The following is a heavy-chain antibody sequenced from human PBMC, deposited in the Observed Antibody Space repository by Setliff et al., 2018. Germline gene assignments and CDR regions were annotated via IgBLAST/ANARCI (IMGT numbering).Heavy chain of an antibody. D-gene: IGHD4-17*01. Sequence: PSETLSLTCDVSNFSISSGYYWGWVRQPPGKGLEWIATIYYGGGTYYNPSLKSRVTISLDMSKNQFSLRLNSLTAADTAVYFCARHRRPDYGDFISWYFDLWGRGTRVTVSS. CDR3: ARHRRPDYGDFISWYFDL. CDR2: IYYGGGT. V-gene: IGHV4-38-2*01. CDR1: NFSISSGYY. J-gene: IGHJ2*01.